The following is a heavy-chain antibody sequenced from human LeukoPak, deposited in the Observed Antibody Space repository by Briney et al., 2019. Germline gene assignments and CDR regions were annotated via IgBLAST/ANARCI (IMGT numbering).Heavy chain of an antibody. Sequence: SVKVSCKASGGTFSSYAISWVRQAPGQGLEWMGGIIPIFGTANYAQKFQGRVTITADESTSIAYMELSSLRSEDTAVYYCAGAPSRDGYNHFDYWGQGTLVTVSS. D-gene: IGHD5-24*01. CDR3: AGAPSRDGYNHFDY. V-gene: IGHV1-69*13. CDR1: GGTFSSYA. J-gene: IGHJ4*02. CDR2: IIPIFGTA.